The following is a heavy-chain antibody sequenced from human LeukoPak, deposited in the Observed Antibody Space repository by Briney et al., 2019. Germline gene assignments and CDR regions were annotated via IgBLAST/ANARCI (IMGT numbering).Heavy chain of an antibody. V-gene: IGHV3-23*01. J-gene: IGHJ6*03. CDR1: GFTFSSYA. Sequence: GGSLRLSCAASGFTFSSYAMSWVRQAPGKGLEWVSAISGSGGSTYYADSVKGRFTISRDNSKNTLYLQMNSLRAEDTAVYYCARTVQLERPVPLRNYYYMDVWGKGTTVTISS. CDR3: ARTVQLERPVPLRNYYYMDV. CDR2: ISGSGGST. D-gene: IGHD1-1*01.